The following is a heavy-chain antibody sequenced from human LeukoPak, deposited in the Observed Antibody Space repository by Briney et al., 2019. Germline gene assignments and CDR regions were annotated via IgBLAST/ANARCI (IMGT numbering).Heavy chain of an antibody. Sequence: ASVKVSCKASGYTFTGYYMNWVRQAPGQGLEWMGWINPNSGGTNYAQKFQGRVTMTRDTSISTAYMELGRLRSDDTAVYYCARDPGSSTSYQAYYYYMDVWGKGTTVTVSS. CDR3: ARDPGSSTSYQAYYYYMDV. V-gene: IGHV1-2*02. J-gene: IGHJ6*03. D-gene: IGHD2-2*01. CDR1: GYTFTGYY. CDR2: INPNSGGT.